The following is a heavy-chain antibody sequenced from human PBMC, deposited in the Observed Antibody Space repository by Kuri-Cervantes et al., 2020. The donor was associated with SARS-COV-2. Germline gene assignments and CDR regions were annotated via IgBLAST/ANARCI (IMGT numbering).Heavy chain of an antibody. D-gene: IGHD3-10*01. J-gene: IGHJ3*02. V-gene: IGHV1-8*03. Sequence: ASVKVSCKASGYTFTSYDINWVRQATGQGLKWMGWMNPNSGNTGYAQKFQGRVTITRNTSISTAYMELSSLRSEDTAVYYCTTGRLLWFGELLRDAFDIWGQGTMVTVSS. CDR1: GYTFTSYD. CDR3: TTGRLLWFGELLRDAFDI. CDR2: MNPNSGNT.